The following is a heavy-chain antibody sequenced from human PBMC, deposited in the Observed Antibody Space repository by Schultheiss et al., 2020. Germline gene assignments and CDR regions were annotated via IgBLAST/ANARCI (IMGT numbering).Heavy chain of an antibody. J-gene: IGHJ4*02. CDR3: AKDITFGGVIVGTFDY. CDR2: ISGSGGST. CDR1: GFTFSSYA. Sequence: GGSLRLSCAASGFTFSSYAMSWVRQAPGKGLEWVSAISGSGGSTYYADSVKGRFTISRDNSKNTLYLQMNSLRAEDTAVYYCAKDITFGGVIVGTFDYWGQGPLVTVSS. D-gene: IGHD3-16*02. V-gene: IGHV3-23*01.